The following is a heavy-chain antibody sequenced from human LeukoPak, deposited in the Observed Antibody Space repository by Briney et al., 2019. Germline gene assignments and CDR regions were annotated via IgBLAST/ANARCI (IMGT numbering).Heavy chain of an antibody. CDR1: GGSISSYY. J-gene: IGHJ4*02. V-gene: IGHV4-59*12. D-gene: IGHD2-21*02. CDR3: AREDVTAQPYYFDY. Sequence: SETLSLTCTVSGGSISSYYWSWIRQPPGKGLEWIGYIYHSGSTYYNPSLKSRVTISVDTSKNQFSLKLSSVTAADTAVYYCAREDVTAQPYYFDYWGQGTLVTVSS. CDR2: IYHSGST.